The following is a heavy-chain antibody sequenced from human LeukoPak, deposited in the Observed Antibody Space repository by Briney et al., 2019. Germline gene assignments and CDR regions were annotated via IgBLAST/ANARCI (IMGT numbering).Heavy chain of an antibody. Sequence: SETLSLTCTVSGGSISSGGYYWSWIRQNPGKGLEWIGYIYYSGSTYYNPSLKSRVIISVDTSKNQFSLKLSSVTAADTAVYYCAGSPPPQTGYYGRHFDLWGRGTLVTVSS. V-gene: IGHV4-31*03. D-gene: IGHD3-9*01. CDR1: GGSISSGGYY. CDR2: IYYSGST. CDR3: AGSPPPQTGYYGRHFDL. J-gene: IGHJ2*01.